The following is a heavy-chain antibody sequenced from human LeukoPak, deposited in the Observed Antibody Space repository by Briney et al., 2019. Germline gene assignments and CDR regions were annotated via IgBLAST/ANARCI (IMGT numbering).Heavy chain of an antibody. CDR3: ARGGTLVRGGAILYGMDV. J-gene: IGHJ6*02. V-gene: IGHV1-8*01. CDR1: GYSITSYD. D-gene: IGHD3-10*01. CDR2: MNSNSGNT. Sequence: GASVKVSCRASGYSITSYDINWVRQAAGQGLEWGGWMNSNSGNTGYARKFQGRVTLTRDTSINTAYMEVNSLTSEDTAVYYCARGGTLVRGGAILYGMDVWGQGTTVTVSS.